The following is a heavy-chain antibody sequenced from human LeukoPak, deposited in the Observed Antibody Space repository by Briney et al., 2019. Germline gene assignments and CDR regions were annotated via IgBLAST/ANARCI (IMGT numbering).Heavy chain of an antibody. CDR3: ARGTYYYDSSGYYYEYYYFDY. Sequence: SETLSLTCTVSGGSVSSGSYYWSWIRQPPGKGLEWIGYIYYSGSTNYNPSLKSRVTISVDTSKNQFSLKLSSVTAVDTAVYYCARGTYYYDSSGYYYEYYYFDYWGQGTLVTVSS. V-gene: IGHV4-61*01. D-gene: IGHD3-22*01. CDR2: IYYSGST. CDR1: GGSVSSGSYY. J-gene: IGHJ4*02.